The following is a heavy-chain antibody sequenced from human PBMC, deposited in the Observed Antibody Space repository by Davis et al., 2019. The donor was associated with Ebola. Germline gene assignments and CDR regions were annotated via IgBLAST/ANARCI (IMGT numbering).Heavy chain of an antibody. CDR2: ISHSGST. V-gene: IGHV4-34*01. J-gene: IGHJ4*02. CDR3: AKGPFVAFD. D-gene: IGHD3-3*01. Sequence: MPSETLSLTCAVYGGSFTGYFWGWIRQPPGKGLEWIGQISHSGSTVYNPSVESRVSLSVDTSKNQISLKINSVTAADTAIYYCAKGPFVAFDWGQGTLVTVSS. CDR1: GGSFTGYF.